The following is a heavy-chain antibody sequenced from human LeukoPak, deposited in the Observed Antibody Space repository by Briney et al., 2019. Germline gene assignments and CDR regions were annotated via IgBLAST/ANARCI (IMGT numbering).Heavy chain of an antibody. V-gene: IGHV1-69*04. Sequence: PVASVKVSCKASGGTFSSYAISWVRQAPGQGLEWMGRIIPILGIANYAQKFQGRVTITADESTSTAYMELSSLRSEDTAVYYCATALVVPAAIEYFEHWGQGTLVTVSS. D-gene: IGHD2-2*01. CDR2: IIPILGIA. J-gene: IGHJ1*01. CDR1: GGTFSSYA. CDR3: ATALVVPAAIEYFEH.